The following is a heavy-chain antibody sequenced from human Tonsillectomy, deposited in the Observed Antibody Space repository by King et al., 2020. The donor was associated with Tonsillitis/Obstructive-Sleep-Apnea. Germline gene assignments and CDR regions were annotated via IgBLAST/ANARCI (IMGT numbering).Heavy chain of an antibody. Sequence: VQLVESGGGLVQPGGSLRLSCAASGFTFSSYAMSWVRQAPGKGLEWVSAISGSGGSTYYADSVKGRLTISRDNSKNTLYLQMNSLRADDTAVYYCAKAGDIVVVPAATTDYWGQGTLVTVSS. V-gene: IGHV3-23*04. CDR1: GFTFSSYA. D-gene: IGHD2-2*01. CDR2: ISGSGGST. CDR3: AKAGDIVVVPAATTDY. J-gene: IGHJ4*02.